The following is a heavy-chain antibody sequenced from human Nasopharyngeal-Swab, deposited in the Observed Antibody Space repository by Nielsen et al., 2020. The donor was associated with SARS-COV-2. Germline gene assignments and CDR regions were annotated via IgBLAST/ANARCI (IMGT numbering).Heavy chain of an antibody. V-gene: IGHV3-23*01. CDR2: MSGSGSGT. CDR1: GLTFSNYA. CDR3: ANARIGYSGYDFPLGWFDP. Sequence: GGSLRLSCAASGLTFSNYAMTWVRQAPGKGLEWLSTMSGSGSGTYYADSVQGRFTISRDNSKSTLYLQMDSLRAEDTAIYYCANARIGYSGYDFPLGWFDPWGQGTLVSVSS. D-gene: IGHD5-12*01. J-gene: IGHJ5*02.